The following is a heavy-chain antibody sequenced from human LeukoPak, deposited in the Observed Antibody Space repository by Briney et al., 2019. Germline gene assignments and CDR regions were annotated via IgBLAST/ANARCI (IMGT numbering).Heavy chain of an antibody. CDR1: GYTFTSYD. J-gene: IGHJ4*02. CDR2: MNPNSGKT. D-gene: IGHD3-22*01. CDR3: ARMGYDSSGYYYNFDY. Sequence: ASVKVSCKASGYTFTSYDINWVRQATGQGLEWMGGMNPNSGKTGSAQKFQGRLTMTRNTSISTAYMELSSLRSEDTAVYYCARMGYDSSGYYYNFDYWGQGTLVTVSS. V-gene: IGHV1-8*01.